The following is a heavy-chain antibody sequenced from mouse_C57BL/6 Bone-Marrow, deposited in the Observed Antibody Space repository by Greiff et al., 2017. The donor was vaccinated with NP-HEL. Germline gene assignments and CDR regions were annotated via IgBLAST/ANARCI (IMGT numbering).Heavy chain of an antibody. CDR2: IYPRDGST. CDR1: GYTFTDHT. J-gene: IGHJ1*03. Sequence: QVQLQQSDAELVKPGASVKISCKVSGYTFTDHTIHWMKQRPEQGLEWIGYIYPRDGSTKYNEKFKGKATLTADKSSSTAYMQLNSLTSEDSAVYFCANPLWLRRGDWYFDVWGTGTTVTVSS. CDR3: ANPLWLRRGDWYFDV. V-gene: IGHV1-78*01. D-gene: IGHD2-2*01.